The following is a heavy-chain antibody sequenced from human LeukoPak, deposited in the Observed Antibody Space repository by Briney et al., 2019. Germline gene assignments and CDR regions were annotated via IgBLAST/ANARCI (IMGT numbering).Heavy chain of an antibody. V-gene: IGHV4-34*03. CDR3: TADHDSSSSSWVGY. Sequence: SETLSLTCAVYGGSFSGYYWSWIRQPPGKGLEWIGEINHSGSTNYNPSLKSRVTISVDTSKNQFALKLSSVTAEDTAVYYCTADHDSSSSSWVGYWGQGTLVTVSS. CDR2: INHSGST. CDR1: GGSFSGYY. J-gene: IGHJ4*02. D-gene: IGHD6-6*01.